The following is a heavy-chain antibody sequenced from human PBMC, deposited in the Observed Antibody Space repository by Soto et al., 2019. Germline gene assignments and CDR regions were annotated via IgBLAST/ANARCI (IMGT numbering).Heavy chain of an antibody. CDR1: GFTFSSYG. CDR2: ISYDGSNK. J-gene: IGHJ4*02. D-gene: IGHD5-12*01. CDR3: ARGRATERKGPYGY. Sequence: ESGGGVVQPGRSLRLSCAASGFTFSSYGMHWVRQAPGKGLEWVAVISYDGSNKYYADSVKGRFTISRDNSKNTLYLQMNSLRAEDTAVYYCARGRATERKGPYGYWGQGTLVTVSS. V-gene: IGHV3-30*03.